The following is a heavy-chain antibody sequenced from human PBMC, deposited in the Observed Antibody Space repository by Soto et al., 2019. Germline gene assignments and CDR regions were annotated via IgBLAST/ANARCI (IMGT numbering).Heavy chain of an antibody. CDR1: GFIFSSYG. CDR2: ILYDGNAK. CDR3: AREPRIAAVGAPDF. J-gene: IGHJ4*02. Sequence: ESGGGVVQPGRSLRLSCAASGFIFSSYGMHWVRQAPGKGLEWVAVILYDGNAKYYADSVKGRFTISRDKSNNTLFLQMNSLRVDDTAVYYCAREPRIAAVGAPDFWGQGTLVTVSS. V-gene: IGHV3-33*01. D-gene: IGHD6-13*01.